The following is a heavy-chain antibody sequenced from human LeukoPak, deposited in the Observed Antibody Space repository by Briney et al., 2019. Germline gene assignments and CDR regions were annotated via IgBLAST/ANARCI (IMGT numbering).Heavy chain of an antibody. CDR3: ARPLYDILTGGNSYNWFDP. Sequence: ASVKVSCKASGYTFTSYGISWVRQAPGQGLEWMGWINPNSGGTNYAQKFQGRVTMTRDTSISTADIELSRLRSDDTAVYYCARPLYDILTGGNSYNWFDPWGQGTLVTVSS. J-gene: IGHJ5*02. D-gene: IGHD3-9*01. V-gene: IGHV1-2*02. CDR2: INPNSGGT. CDR1: GYTFTSYG.